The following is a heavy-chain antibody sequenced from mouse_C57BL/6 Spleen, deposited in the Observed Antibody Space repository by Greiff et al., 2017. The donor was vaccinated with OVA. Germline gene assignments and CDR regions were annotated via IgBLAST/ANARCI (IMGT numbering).Heavy chain of an antibody. V-gene: IGHV1-52*01. CDR2: IDPSDSET. D-gene: IGHD2-4*01. CDR1: GYTFPSYW. J-gene: IGHJ3*01. CDR3: ARGDYGKGWFAY. Sequence: QVHVKQSGAELVRPGSSVKLSCKASGYTFPSYWMHWVKQRPIQGLEWIGNIDPSDSETHYNQKFKDKATLTVDKSSSTAYMQLSSLTSEDSAVYYCARGDYGKGWFAYWGQGTLVTVSA.